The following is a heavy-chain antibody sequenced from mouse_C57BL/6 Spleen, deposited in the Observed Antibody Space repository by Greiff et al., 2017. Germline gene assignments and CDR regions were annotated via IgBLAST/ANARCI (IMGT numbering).Heavy chain of an antibody. V-gene: IGHV1-15*01. J-gene: IGHJ1*03. CDR3: TRWGNWYFDV. CDR2: IDPETGGT. CDR1: GYTFTDYE. Sequence: QVQLQQPGAELVKPGASVKLSCKASGYTFTDYEMHWVKQTPVHGLEWIGAIDPETGGTAYNQKFKGKAILTADKSSSTAYMELRSLTSEDSAVYYCTRWGNWYFDVWGTGTTVTVSS.